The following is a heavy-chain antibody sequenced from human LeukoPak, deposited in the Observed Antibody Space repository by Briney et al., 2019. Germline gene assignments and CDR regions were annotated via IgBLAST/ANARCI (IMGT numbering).Heavy chain of an antibody. CDR3: ARDLTPDALGASMGGDY. CDR1: GFTFSSYE. J-gene: IGHJ4*02. Sequence: GGSLRLSCAASGFTFSSYEMNWVRQAPGKGLEWVSYISSSGSTIYYADSVKGRFTISRDNARNSLYLQMSSLRVDDTGVYYCARDLTPDALGASMGGDYWGQGTLVTVSS. V-gene: IGHV3-48*03. D-gene: IGHD7-27*01. CDR2: ISSSGSTI.